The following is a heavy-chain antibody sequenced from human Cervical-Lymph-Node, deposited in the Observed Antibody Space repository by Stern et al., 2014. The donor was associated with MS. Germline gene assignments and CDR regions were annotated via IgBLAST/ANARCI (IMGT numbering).Heavy chain of an antibody. D-gene: IGHD3-16*01. CDR3: SRSASDAFDI. Sequence: VQLVESGAVLKKPGASMKVSCKASGYTFISHGISWVRQAPGQGLAWMGWISPYNGNSNYAQKFQDRVTMTTDTSTNTAYLELRGLRSDDTAMYYCSRSASDAFDIWGQGTMVTVSS. V-gene: IGHV1-18*01. CDR1: GYTFISHG. J-gene: IGHJ3*02. CDR2: ISPYNGNS.